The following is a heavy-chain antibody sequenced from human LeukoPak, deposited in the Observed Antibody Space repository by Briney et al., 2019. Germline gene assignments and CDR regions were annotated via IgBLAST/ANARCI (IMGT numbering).Heavy chain of an antibody. CDR3: AKDQQQWLVPGRDFDY. J-gene: IGHJ4*02. V-gene: IGHV3-30*18. CDR1: GFTFSSYG. CDR2: ISYDGSNK. D-gene: IGHD6-19*01. Sequence: QAGGSLRLSCAASGFTFSSYGMHWVRQAPGKGLEWVAVISYDGSNKYYADSVKGRFTISRDNSKNTPYLQMNSLRAEDTAVYYCAKDQQQWLVPGRDFDYWGQGTLVTVSS.